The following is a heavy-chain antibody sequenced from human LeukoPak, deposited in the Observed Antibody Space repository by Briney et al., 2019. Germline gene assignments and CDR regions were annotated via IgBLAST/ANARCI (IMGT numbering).Heavy chain of an antibody. V-gene: IGHV3-30*02. CDR1: GFTFSSYG. CDR2: IRYDGSNK. Sequence: GGSLGLSCAASGFTFSSYGMHWVRQAPGKGLEGVAFIRYDGSNKYYADSVKGRFTISRDNSKNSLYLQMNSLRAEDAAVYYCARASITMIVVVTLFDYWGQGTLVTVSS. J-gene: IGHJ4*02. CDR3: ARASITMIVVVTLFDY. D-gene: IGHD3-22*01.